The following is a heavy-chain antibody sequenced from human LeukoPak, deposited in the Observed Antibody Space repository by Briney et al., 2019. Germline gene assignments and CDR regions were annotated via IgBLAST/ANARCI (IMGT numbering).Heavy chain of an antibody. CDR3: ARARQGGPYYYYYMDV. CDR1: GYTFTSYG. J-gene: IGHJ6*03. CDR2: ISAYNANT. Sequence: ASVTVSCKASGYTFTSYGISWVRQAPGQGLELMGWISAYNANTNYAQKLQGRVTMTTDTSTSTAYMALRSLRSDATAVYYCARARQGGPYYYYYMDVWGKGTTVTISS. V-gene: IGHV1-18*01. D-gene: IGHD3-16*01.